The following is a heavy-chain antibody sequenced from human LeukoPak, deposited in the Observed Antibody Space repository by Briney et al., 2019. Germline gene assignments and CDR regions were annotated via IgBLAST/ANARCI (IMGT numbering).Heavy chain of an antibody. J-gene: IGHJ4*02. CDR3: AGSELDSSGYPDLNY. V-gene: IGHV3-7*03. D-gene: IGHD3-22*01. CDR2: IKQDGSEK. Sequence: GGSLRLSCAASGFTFSSYWMSWVRQAPGKGLEWVANIKQDGSEKYYVDSVKGRFTISRDNAKNSLYLQMNSLRAEDTAVYYCAGSELDSSGYPDLNYWGQGTLVTVSS. CDR1: GFTFSSYW.